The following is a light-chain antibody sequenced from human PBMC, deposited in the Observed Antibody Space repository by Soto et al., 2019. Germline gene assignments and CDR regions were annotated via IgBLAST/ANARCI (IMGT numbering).Light chain of an antibody. CDR3: QQRHNWPRT. Sequence: EIVLTQSPDTLSLSPGERATLSCRASKSVSKSLVWYHQKPGQAPRLLIYASDRAAGIPVRFSGSGSGTDFTLPISSLAPEDVAVYYCQQRHNWPRTFGQGTRVEI. CDR1: KSVSKS. J-gene: IGKJ1*01. CDR2: AS. V-gene: IGKV3-11*01.